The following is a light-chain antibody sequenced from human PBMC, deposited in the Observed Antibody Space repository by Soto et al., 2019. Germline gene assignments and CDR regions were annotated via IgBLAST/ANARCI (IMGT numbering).Light chain of an antibody. V-gene: IGKV1-13*02. Sequence: AIPLTQSPSSLSASVGDRVTITCRASQGISSALAWNQQKPGKAPKLLIYDASNLESGVPSRFSGSGSGTYFTLTISCLQSEDFATYYCQQYYSYPLTCGGGTKVEIK. J-gene: IGKJ4*01. CDR1: QGISSA. CDR3: QQYYSYPLT. CDR2: DAS.